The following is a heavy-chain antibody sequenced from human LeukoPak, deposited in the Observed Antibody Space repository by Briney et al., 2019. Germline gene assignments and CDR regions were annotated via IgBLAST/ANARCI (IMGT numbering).Heavy chain of an antibody. J-gene: IGHJ4*02. CDR3: TMQTTMIVVVIGVWEI. V-gene: IGHV3-73*01. CDR1: GFTFSSSS. D-gene: IGHD3-22*01. CDR2: IRSKANSYAT. Sequence: TGGSLRLSCAASGFTFSSSSMNWVRQASGKGLEWVGRIRSKANSYATAYAASVKGRFTISRDDSKNTAYLQMNSLKTEDTAVYYCTMQTTMIVVVIGVWEIWGQGTLVTVSS.